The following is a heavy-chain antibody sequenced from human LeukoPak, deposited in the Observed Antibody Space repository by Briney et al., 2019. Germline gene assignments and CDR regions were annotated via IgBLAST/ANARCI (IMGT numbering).Heavy chain of an antibody. D-gene: IGHD2-2*01. CDR1: GFAFSSSW. J-gene: IGHJ6*03. Sequence: PAWSVRLSCAASGFAFSSSWMSWVRQAPGKGLEWVANLKKPGRETYDVDSLKGRFTVSRDNAKNSVYLQMSNLRAEDTAVYYCARRAPGYCITTSCPDTYYYYYYMDVWGKGTTVSASS. V-gene: IGHV3-7*01. CDR2: LKKPGRET. CDR3: ARRAPGYCITTSCPDTYYYYYYMDV.